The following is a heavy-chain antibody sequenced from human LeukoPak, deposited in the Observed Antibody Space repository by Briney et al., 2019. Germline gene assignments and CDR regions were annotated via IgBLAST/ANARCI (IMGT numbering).Heavy chain of an antibody. CDR3: ARSMVTIPIPGGY. Sequence: GGSLRLSCAASGFTFSSYWMHWVRQAPWKGLVWVSRINSDGSSTSYADSVKGRFTISRDNAKNTLYLQMNSLRAEDTAVYYCARSMVTIPIPGGYWGQGTLVTVSS. D-gene: IGHD5-24*01. CDR2: INSDGSST. CDR1: GFTFSSYW. J-gene: IGHJ4*02. V-gene: IGHV3-74*01.